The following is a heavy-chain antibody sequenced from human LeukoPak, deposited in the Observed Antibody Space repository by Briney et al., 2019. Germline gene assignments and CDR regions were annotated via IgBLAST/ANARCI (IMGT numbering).Heavy chain of an antibody. Sequence: ASVKVSCKASGYTFTSYGISWGRQAPGQGLEWMGWINTYIGNTNYAQKLQGRVTMTTDTSTSTVYMELRSLTSDDTAVYYCARERGGYSYGDYWGQGTLVTVSS. V-gene: IGHV1-18*01. CDR3: ARERGGYSYGDY. CDR1: GYTFTSYG. J-gene: IGHJ4*02. D-gene: IGHD5-18*01. CDR2: INTYIGNT.